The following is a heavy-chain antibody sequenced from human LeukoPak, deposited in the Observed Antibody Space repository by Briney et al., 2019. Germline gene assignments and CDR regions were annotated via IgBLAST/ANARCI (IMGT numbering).Heavy chain of an antibody. D-gene: IGHD6-6*01. CDR2: INPNSGGT. J-gene: IGHJ4*02. CDR3: ARAQDSSSSTPFDY. V-gene: IGHV1-2*02. CDR1: GYTFTGYY. Sequence: ASVKVSCKASGYTFTGYYMHWVRQAPGQGLEWMGWINPNSGGTNYAQKFQGRVTMTRDTSTSTVYMELSSLRSEDTAVYYCARAQDSSSSTPFDYWGQGTLVTVSS.